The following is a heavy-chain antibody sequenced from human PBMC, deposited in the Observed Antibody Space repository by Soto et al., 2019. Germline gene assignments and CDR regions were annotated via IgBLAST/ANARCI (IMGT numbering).Heavy chain of an antibody. Sequence: EVQLVESGGGLVKPGGSLRLSCAASGFTFSSYSMHWVRQAPGKGLEWVSAISTSNSYIYYADSVKGRFTISRDNAQKGLYLEMSGQSAADTAVYYCARDAGVDTARGGKHFCYYYYAMDVWGQGTTVTVSS. J-gene: IGHJ6*02. CDR1: GFTFSSYS. V-gene: IGHV3-21*01. CDR3: ARDAGVDTARGGKHFCYYYYAMDV. CDR2: ISTSNSYI. D-gene: IGHD5-18*01.